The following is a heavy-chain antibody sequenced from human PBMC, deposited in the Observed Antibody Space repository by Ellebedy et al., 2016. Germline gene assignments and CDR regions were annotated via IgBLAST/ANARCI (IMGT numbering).Heavy chain of an antibody. Sequence: GGSLRLXXEASGFTFSSYTMNWVRQAPGKGLEWVSSISSSSNFIYYADSLKGRFTVSRDNAKNSLYLQMNSLRAEDTAVYYCAKDRDDDGDYVFDSWGQGSLVTVPS. CDR2: ISSSSNFI. J-gene: IGHJ4*02. CDR3: AKDRDDDGDYVFDS. V-gene: IGHV3-21*04. CDR1: GFTFSSYT. D-gene: IGHD4-17*01.